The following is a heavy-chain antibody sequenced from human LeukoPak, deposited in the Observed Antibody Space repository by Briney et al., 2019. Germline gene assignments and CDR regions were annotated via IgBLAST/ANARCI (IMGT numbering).Heavy chain of an antibody. CDR2: IYTSGST. CDR1: GGSISSYY. Sequence: SETLSLTCTVSGGSISSYYWSWIRQPAGKGLEWIGRIYTSGSTNYNPSLKSRVTMSVDTSKNQFSLKLSSVTAADTAVYYCARGILTGPIYAFDIWGQGTMVTVSS. D-gene: IGHD3-9*01. J-gene: IGHJ3*02. CDR3: ARGILTGPIYAFDI. V-gene: IGHV4-4*07.